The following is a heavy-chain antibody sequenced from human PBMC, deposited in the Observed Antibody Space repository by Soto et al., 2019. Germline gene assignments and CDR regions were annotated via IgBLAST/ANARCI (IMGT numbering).Heavy chain of an antibody. CDR2: IYQSGST. CDR1: GGSISSTNW. J-gene: IGHJ4*02. D-gene: IGHD6-13*01. CDR3: ASPRGVSSSWTFDY. V-gene: IGHV4-4*02. Sequence: QVQLQESGPGLVKPSGTLSLTCAVSGGSISSTNWWSWVRQPPGKGLEWIGEIYQSGSTNYNPSLKSRVTISVDKSKNQFSLKLNSVTAADTAVYYCASPRGVSSSWTFDYWGQGTLVTVSS.